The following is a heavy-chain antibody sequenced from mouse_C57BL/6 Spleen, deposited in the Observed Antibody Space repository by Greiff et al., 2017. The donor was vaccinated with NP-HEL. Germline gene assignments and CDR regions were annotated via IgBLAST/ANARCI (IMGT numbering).Heavy chain of an antibody. J-gene: IGHJ3*01. Sequence: EVMLVESGEGLVKPGGSLKLSCAASGFTFRSYAMSWVRQTPEKRLEWVAYISRGGDYIYYADTVKGRFTISRDNARNTLYLQMSSLKSEDTAMYYCTRYNDYDAWFAYWGQGTLVTVSA. D-gene: IGHD2-4*01. CDR3: TRYNDYDAWFAY. CDR1: GFTFRSYA. CDR2: ISRGGDYI. V-gene: IGHV5-9-1*02.